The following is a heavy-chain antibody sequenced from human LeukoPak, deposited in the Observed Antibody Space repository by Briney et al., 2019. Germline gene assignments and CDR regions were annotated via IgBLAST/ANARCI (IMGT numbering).Heavy chain of an antibody. D-gene: IGHD5-18*01. V-gene: IGHV4-59*01. CDR1: GGSISSYY. J-gene: IGHJ4*02. CDR2: IYYSGST. Sequence: ASETLSLTCTVSGGSISSYYWSWIRQPPGKGLEWIGYIYYSGSTNYNPYLKSRVTISVDTSKNQFSLKLSSVTAADTAVYYCARGSLGGRGYSYGYFDYWGQGTLVTVSS. CDR3: ARGSLGGRGYSYGYFDY.